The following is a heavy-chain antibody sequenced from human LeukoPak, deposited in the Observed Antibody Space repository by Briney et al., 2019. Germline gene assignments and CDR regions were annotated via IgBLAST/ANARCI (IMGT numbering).Heavy chain of an antibody. V-gene: IGHV1-69*05. D-gene: IGHD3-3*01. CDR1: GGTFSSYA. Sequence: SVKVSCKASGGTFSSYAISWVRQAPGQGLGWMGGIIPIFGTANYAQKFQGRVAITTDESTSTAYMELSSLRSEDTAVYYCARVPKVGAILYYYYYMDVWGKGTTVTVSS. J-gene: IGHJ6*03. CDR2: IIPIFGTA. CDR3: ARVPKVGAILYYYYYMDV.